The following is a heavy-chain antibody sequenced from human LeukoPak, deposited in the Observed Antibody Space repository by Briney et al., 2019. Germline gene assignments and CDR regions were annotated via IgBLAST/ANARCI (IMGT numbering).Heavy chain of an antibody. D-gene: IGHD1-26*01. J-gene: IGHJ4*02. CDR2: MDPNSGNT. CDR1: GYTFISHD. Sequence: ASVKVSCKTSGYTFISHDINWVRQATGQGLEWMGWMDPNSGNTGYAQRFQGRVTLTRSTSLSEAYMELTSLKFEDTAVYYCARVQGSDTSGSFDHWGQGTLVTVSS. CDR3: ARVQGSDTSGSFDH. V-gene: IGHV1-8*01.